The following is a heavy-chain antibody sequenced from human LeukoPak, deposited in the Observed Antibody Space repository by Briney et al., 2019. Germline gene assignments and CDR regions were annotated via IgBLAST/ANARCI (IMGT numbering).Heavy chain of an antibody. J-gene: IGHJ5*02. CDR1: GGSISSGDYF. CDR3: ARVAYGDYDWFDP. D-gene: IGHD4-17*01. V-gene: IGHV4-30-4*01. Sequence: SQTLSLTCTVSGGSISSGDYFWSWIRQPPGKGLEWIGYIYYSGSTYYNSSLKSRVIISVDRSKNQFSLKLSSVTAADTAVYYCARVAYGDYDWFDPWGQGTLVTVSS. CDR2: IYYSGST.